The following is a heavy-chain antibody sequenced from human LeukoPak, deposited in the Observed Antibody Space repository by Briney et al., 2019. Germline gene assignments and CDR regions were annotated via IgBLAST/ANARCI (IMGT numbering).Heavy chain of an antibody. CDR3: ASGLRSFYGMDV. CDR2: INPNSGGT. V-gene: IGHV1-2*02. Sequence: ASVKVSCKASGYTFTGYYMHWVRQAPGQGLEWMGWINPNSGGTNYAQMFQGRVTMTRDTSISTAYMELSRLRSDDTAVYYCASGLRSFYGMDVWGQGTTVTVSS. CDR1: GYTFTGYY. D-gene: IGHD4-17*01. J-gene: IGHJ6*02.